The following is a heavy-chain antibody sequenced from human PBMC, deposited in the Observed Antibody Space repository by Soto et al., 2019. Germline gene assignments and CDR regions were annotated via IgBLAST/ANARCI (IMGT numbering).Heavy chain of an antibody. CDR1: GYTFFTYD. D-gene: IGHD5-12*01. CDR3: ARHHGPTTSENGFDP. CDR2: ISTSSGDT. Sequence: QVHLVQSGVEVKTPGASVKVSCQASGYTFFTYDISWVRQAPGKGLEWMGWISTSSGDTKYAQKFQGRVTMTTDTSTTTAYLELRSLRSDDTAVYYCARHHGPTTSENGFDPWGQGTLVTVSS. J-gene: IGHJ5*02. V-gene: IGHV1-18*01.